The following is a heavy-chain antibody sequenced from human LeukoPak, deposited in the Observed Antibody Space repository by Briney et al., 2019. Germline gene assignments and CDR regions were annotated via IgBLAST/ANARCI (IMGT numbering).Heavy chain of an antibody. J-gene: IGHJ4*02. CDR3: AKGQEEYCSGGSCYWGYFDY. CDR2: ISYDGSNK. Sequence: GRSLRLSCAASGFTFSSYGMHWVRQAPGKGLEWVAVISYDGSNKYYADSVKGRFTISRDNSKNTLYLQMNSLRAEDTAVYYCAKGQEEYCSGGSCYWGYFDYWGQGTLVTVSS. D-gene: IGHD2-15*01. V-gene: IGHV3-30*18. CDR1: GFTFSSYG.